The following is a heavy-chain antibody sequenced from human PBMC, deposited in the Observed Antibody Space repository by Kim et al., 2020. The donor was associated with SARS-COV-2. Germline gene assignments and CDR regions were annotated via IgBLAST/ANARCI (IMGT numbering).Heavy chain of an antibody. D-gene: IGHD1-26*01. J-gene: IGHJ6*02. CDR1: GGSISRYF. CDR2: IYYSGRT. V-gene: IGHV4-59*08. Sequence: SETLSLTCSVTGGSISRYFWSWIRQAPGKGLEWIAYIYYSGRTHYSPSLQSRVTISVNSSKNQVSLTLRSVTAADTAVYYSARSRPVGRYFFGMDVWGQGTTVTVPS. CDR3: ARSRPVGRYFFGMDV.